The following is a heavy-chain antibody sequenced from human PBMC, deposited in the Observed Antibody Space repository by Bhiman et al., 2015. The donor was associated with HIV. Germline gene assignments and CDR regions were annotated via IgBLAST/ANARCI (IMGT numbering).Heavy chain of an antibody. CDR3: ARDLQIAIAVAGSFDY. CDR2: IGFAGDT. J-gene: IGHJ4*02. Sequence: EVQLVESGGGLVQPGGSLRLSCAASGFTFSSHDMHWVRQATGKGLEWVSAIGFAGDTYYSGSVKGRFTISRESAKNSLYLQMNSLRAEDTAVYYCARDLQIAIAVAGSFDYWGQGTLVTVSS. V-gene: IGHV3-13*01. D-gene: IGHD6-19*01. CDR1: GFTFSSHD.